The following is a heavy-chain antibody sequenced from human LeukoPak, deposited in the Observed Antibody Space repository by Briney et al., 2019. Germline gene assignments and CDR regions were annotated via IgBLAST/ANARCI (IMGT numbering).Heavy chain of an antibody. CDR1: GGSISSYY. Sequence: SETPSLTCTGSGGSISSYYWSWIRQPPGKGLEWIGYIYYSGSINYNPSLKSRVTISVDTSKNQFSLRLSSVTAADTALYYCARGYGPNTSGWDYWGQGTLVTVSS. J-gene: IGHJ4*02. CDR3: ARGYGPNTSGWDY. V-gene: IGHV4-59*01. D-gene: IGHD6-19*01. CDR2: IYYSGSI.